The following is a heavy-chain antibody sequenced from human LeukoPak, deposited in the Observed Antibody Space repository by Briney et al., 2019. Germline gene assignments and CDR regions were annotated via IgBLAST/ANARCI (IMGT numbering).Heavy chain of an antibody. CDR2: ISSSGNTT. CDR1: GFTFRNYV. J-gene: IGHJ4*02. CDR3: ARDGGSSWYFDY. V-gene: IGHV3-48*04. Sequence: GGSLRLSCEASGFTFRNYVIHWVRQAPGKGLECVSYISSSGNTTYHADSVKGRFTISRDNAKNSLYLQMSSLRAEDTAVYYCARDGGSSWYFDYWGQGTLVTVSS. D-gene: IGHD6-13*01.